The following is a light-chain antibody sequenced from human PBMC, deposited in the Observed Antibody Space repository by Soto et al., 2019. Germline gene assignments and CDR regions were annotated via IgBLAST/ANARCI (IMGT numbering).Light chain of an antibody. V-gene: IGKV1-33*01. CDR1: QTILTY. Sequence: DIQMTQSPSSLSAPVGDRVTITCRASQTILTYLNWYQQKPGQAPKLLLYDASSLETGVPSRFSGSGSGTDFTLTISSLQPEDVATYYCQHYDHLPITFGQGTRLEIK. CDR3: QHYDHLPIT. CDR2: DAS. J-gene: IGKJ5*01.